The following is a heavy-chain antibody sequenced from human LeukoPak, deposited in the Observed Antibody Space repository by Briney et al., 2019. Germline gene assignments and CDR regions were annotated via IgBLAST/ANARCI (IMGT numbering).Heavy chain of an antibody. J-gene: IGHJ4*02. CDR3: AKEGVEMATTFFDY. CDR2: IKSDGSGT. V-gene: IGHV3-74*01. D-gene: IGHD5-24*01. Sequence: GGSLRLSCAASGFTFSSYWMHWVRQAPGKGLVWVSRIKSDGSGTSYADSVKGRFTISRDNAKNTLYLQMNSLRAEDTAVYYCAKEGVEMATTFFDYWGQGTLVAVSS. CDR1: GFTFSSYW.